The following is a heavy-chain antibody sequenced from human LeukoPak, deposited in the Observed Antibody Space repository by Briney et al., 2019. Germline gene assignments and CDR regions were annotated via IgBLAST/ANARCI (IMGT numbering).Heavy chain of an antibody. D-gene: IGHD6-13*01. CDR3: ARDNRQQLDY. CDR1: GFTFSSYE. V-gene: IGHV3-48*03. Sequence: GGSLRLSCAASGFTFSSYEMNWVRQAPGKGLEWVSYISSSGSTIYHADSMKGRFTISRDNAKNSLYLQMNSLRAEDTAVYYCARDNRQQLDYWGQGTLVTVSS. J-gene: IGHJ4*02. CDR2: ISSSGSTI.